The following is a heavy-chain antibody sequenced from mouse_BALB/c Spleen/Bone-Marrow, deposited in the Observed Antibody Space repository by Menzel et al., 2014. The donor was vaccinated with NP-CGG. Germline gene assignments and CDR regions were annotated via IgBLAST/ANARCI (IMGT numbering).Heavy chain of an antibody. J-gene: IGHJ4*01. CDR1: GYAFSSSW. CDR2: IYPGDGDT. CDR3: ARQLGLYAMDY. V-gene: IGHV1-82*01. Sequence: LMESGASVKISCKASGYAFSSSWMNWVKQRPGQGLEWIGRIYPGDGDTNYNGKFKGKATLTADKSSSTAYMQLSSLTSVDSAVYFCARQLGLYAMDYWGQGTSVTVSS. D-gene: IGHD3-1*01.